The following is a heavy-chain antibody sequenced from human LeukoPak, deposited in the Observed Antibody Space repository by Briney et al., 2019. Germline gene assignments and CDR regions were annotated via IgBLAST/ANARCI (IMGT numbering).Heavy chain of an antibody. CDR1: GFTFSRYW. V-gene: IGHV3-7*05. D-gene: IGHD3-16*01. J-gene: IGHJ3*02. Sequence: PGGSLRLSCAASGFTFSRYWMTWVRQAPGIGLEWVANIKQDGSEKYYVDSVRGRFAISRDNAKNSLYLQMYSLRAEDTAVYYCARDLGGGLWPNAFDIWGQGAMVTVFS. CDR2: IKQDGSEK. CDR3: ARDLGGGLWPNAFDI.